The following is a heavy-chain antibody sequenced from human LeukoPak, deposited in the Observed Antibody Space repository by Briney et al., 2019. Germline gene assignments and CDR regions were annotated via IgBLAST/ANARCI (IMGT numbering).Heavy chain of an antibody. Sequence: PGGSLRLSCTASGLNFRTSWMSWVRQSPGKGLEFLANIRYDGTFKNYMDSVEGLFTNSRDNPKNSLYLQMDSLRADDTAVYYCARDPDSSSFDYWGQGVLVTVSS. CDR3: ARDPDSSSFDY. CDR2: IRYDGTFK. CDR1: GLNFRTSW. D-gene: IGHD6-13*01. J-gene: IGHJ4*02. V-gene: IGHV3-7*01.